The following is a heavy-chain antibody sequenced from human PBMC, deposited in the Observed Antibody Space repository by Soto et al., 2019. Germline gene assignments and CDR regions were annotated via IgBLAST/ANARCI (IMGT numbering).Heavy chain of an antibody. V-gene: IGHV3-23*01. CDR2: ISGCGGST. D-gene: IGHD6-19*01. CDR3: ARDQTGGGWYFVASAFDI. J-gene: IGHJ3*02. CDR1: GFTFSSYA. Sequence: EVQLLESGGGLVQPGGSLRLSCAASGFTFSSYAMSWVRQAPGKGLEWGSAISGCGGSTYYADSVKGRFTISRDNSKNKLYLQMNSLRADDTAVYYCARDQTGGGWYFVASAFDIWGQGTMVTVSS.